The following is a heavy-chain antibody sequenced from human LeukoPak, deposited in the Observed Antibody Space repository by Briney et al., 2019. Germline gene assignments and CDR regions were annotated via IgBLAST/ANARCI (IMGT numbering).Heavy chain of an antibody. D-gene: IGHD2-8*01. Sequence: PSETLSLTCTVSGGSITNYYWSWIRQPAGKGLEWIGRIYSSGSTNYNPSLNSRVTMSVDTSKNQFSLKLTSVTAADTAVYYCARTSPKNGAFGLWGQGAMVTVSS. J-gene: IGHJ3*01. V-gene: IGHV4-4*07. CDR3: ARTSPKNGAFGL. CDR1: GGSITNYY. CDR2: IYSSGST.